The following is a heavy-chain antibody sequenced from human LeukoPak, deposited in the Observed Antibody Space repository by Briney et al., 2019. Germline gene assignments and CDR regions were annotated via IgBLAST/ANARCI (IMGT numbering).Heavy chain of an antibody. CDR1: GFTFSGLA. CDR2: ISHNGGST. V-gene: IGHV3-64D*06. J-gene: IGHJ6*02. CDR3: ARDLRDTAMVTFLDVYYYYGMDV. D-gene: IGHD5-18*01. Sequence: GGSLRLSCSVSGFTFSGLAMHWVRQAPGKGLQYVSSISHNGGSTYYADSVKGRFVISRDNSKNTLYLQMSSLRSEDTAVYYCARDLRDTAMVTFLDVYYYYGMDVWGQGTTVTVSS.